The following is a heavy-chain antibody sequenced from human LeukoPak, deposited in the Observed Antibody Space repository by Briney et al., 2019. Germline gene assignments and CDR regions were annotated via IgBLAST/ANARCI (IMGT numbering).Heavy chain of an antibody. Sequence: GGSLRLSCAASGFTFSSYGMHWVRQAPGKGLEWVAGTSYNGNIKYYADYVEGRFSISRDNSKNTLYLQMDSLRAEDTAVYYCAKGDNYYDSSGYYYVRALFDYWGQRTLVTVSS. D-gene: IGHD3-22*01. V-gene: IGHV3-30*18. CDR3: AKGDNYYDSSGYYYVRALFDY. CDR2: TSYNGNIK. J-gene: IGHJ4*02. CDR1: GFTFSSYG.